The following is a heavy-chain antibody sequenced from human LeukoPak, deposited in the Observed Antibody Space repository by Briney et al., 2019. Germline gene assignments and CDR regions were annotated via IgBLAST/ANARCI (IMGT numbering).Heavy chain of an antibody. V-gene: IGHV3-33*06. D-gene: IGHD4-17*01. CDR3: AKEATVSTYYYYYYMDV. CDR2: IWYDGSNK. J-gene: IGHJ6*03. CDR1: GFTFSSYG. Sequence: PGGSLRLSRAASGFTFSSYGMHWVRQAPGKGLEWVAVIWYDGSNKYYADSVKGRFTISRDNSKNTLYLQMNSLRAEDTAVYYCAKEATVSTYYYYYYMDVWGKGTTVTVSS.